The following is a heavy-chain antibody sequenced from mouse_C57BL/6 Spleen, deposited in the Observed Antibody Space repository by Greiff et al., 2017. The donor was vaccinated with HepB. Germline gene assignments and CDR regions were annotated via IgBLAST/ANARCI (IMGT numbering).Heavy chain of an antibody. V-gene: IGHV2-2*01. D-gene: IGHD1-1*01. J-gene: IGHJ1*03. CDR3: ARELLRWRYFDV. CDR1: GFSLTSYG. Sequence: VHLVESGPGLVQPSQSLSITCTVSGFSLTSYGVHWVRQSPGKGLEWLGVIWSGGSTDYNAAFISRLSISKDNSKSQVFFKMNSLQAYDTAIYYCARELLRWRYFDVWGTGTTVTVSS. CDR2: IWSGGST.